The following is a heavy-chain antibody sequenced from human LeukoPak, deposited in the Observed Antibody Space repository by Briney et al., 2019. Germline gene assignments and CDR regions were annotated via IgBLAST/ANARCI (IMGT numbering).Heavy chain of an antibody. CDR1: GGSISSGGYY. Sequence: SETLSLTCAVSGGSISSGGYYWSWIRQPPGKGLEWIGYIYHSGSTYYNPSLKSRVTISVDRSKNQFSLKLSSVTAADTAVYYCASNNSSYCSSTSCYYREDAFDIWGQGTMVTVSS. CDR2: IYHSGST. CDR3: ASNNSSYCSSTSCYYREDAFDI. J-gene: IGHJ3*02. D-gene: IGHD2-2*01. V-gene: IGHV4-30-2*01.